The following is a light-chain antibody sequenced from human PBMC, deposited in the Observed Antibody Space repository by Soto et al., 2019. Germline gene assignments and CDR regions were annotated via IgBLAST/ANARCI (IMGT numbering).Light chain of an antibody. CDR1: QSVSSN. CDR3: QQYNNWPPYT. CDR2: GAS. V-gene: IGKV3-15*01. J-gene: IGKJ2*01. Sequence: EIVMTQSPATLSVSPGERATLSCRASQSVSSNLAWYQQKPGQAPRLLIYGASTRATGIPARFSGSGSGTEFPLTISSLQSEDFAVYYCQQYNNWPPYTCGKGTKLEIK.